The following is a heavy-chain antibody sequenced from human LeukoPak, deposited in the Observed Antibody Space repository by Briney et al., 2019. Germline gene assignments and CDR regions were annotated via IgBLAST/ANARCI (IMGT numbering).Heavy chain of an antibody. Sequence: GGSLRLSCTGFGFTFGDYAMNWVRQAPGKRLEWVGFIRSKAYGGTTEYAASVKGRFTISRDDSKSIAYLQMNSLKTEDTAVYYCTRVIVATKDYWGQGTLVTVYS. V-gene: IGHV3-49*04. J-gene: IGHJ4*02. CDR3: TRVIVATKDY. CDR2: IRSKAYGGTT. CDR1: GFTFGDYA. D-gene: IGHD5-12*01.